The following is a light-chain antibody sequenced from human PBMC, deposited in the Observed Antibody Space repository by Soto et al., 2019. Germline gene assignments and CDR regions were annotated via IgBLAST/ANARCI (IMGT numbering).Light chain of an antibody. CDR3: QKYNSYSEA. Sequence: DIQMTQSPSTLSGSVGDRVTITCRASQTISSWLAWYQQKPGKAPKLLIYKASTLKSGVPSRFSGSGSGTEFTITISSLQPDDFATYYCQKYNSYSEAFGQGTKV. J-gene: IGKJ1*01. CDR2: KAS. CDR1: QTISSW. V-gene: IGKV1-5*03.